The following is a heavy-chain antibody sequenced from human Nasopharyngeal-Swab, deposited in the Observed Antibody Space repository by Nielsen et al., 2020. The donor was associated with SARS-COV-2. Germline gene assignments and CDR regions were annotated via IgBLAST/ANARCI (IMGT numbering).Heavy chain of an antibody. CDR2: ISSRGDYI. V-gene: IGHV3-21*01. J-gene: IGHJ4*02. CDR1: GFTFNEYT. CDR3: ARDTPAMFDY. Sequence: GSLRLSCAASGFTFNEYTMNWVRQAPGKGLEWVSAISSRGDYIYYAPSVKGRFTISRDDAKNSLYLQMNSLRAEDTALYYCARDTPAMFDYWGQGTLVTVSS.